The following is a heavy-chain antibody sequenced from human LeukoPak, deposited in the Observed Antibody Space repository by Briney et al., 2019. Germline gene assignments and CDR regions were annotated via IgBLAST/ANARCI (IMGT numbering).Heavy chain of an antibody. CDR3: ASEIAVAGNAYFDY. J-gene: IGHJ4*02. Sequence: ASVKVSCKASGYTFSSYGISWVRQAPGQGLEWMGWISVYNGNTNYAQKFQGRVTMTRDTSTSTVYMELSSLRSEDTAVYYCASEIAVAGNAYFDYWGQGTLVTVSS. D-gene: IGHD6-19*01. CDR2: ISVYNGNT. CDR1: GYTFSSYG. V-gene: IGHV1-18*01.